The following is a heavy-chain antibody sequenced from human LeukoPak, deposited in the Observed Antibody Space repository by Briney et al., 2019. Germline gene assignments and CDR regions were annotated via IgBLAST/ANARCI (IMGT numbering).Heavy chain of an antibody. V-gene: IGHV3-48*01. J-gene: IGHJ6*02. CDR1: GFTFSSYS. CDR2: ISSSSSTI. D-gene: IGHD5-12*01. Sequence: PGGSLRLSCAASGFTFSSYSMNWVRQAPGKGLEWVSYISSSSSTIYYADSVKGRFTISRDNAKNSLYLQMNSLRAEDTAVYYCARGSGYDLYYYYYGVDVWGQGTTVTVSS. CDR3: ARGSGYDLYYYYYGVDV.